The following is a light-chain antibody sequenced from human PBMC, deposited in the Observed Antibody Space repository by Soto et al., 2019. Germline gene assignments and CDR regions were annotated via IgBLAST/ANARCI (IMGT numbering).Light chain of an antibody. CDR2: YDS. CDR3: QVWDSSSDNRV. V-gene: IGLV3-21*04. J-gene: IGLJ3*02. CDR1: NIGSKS. Sequence: SYELTQPPSVSVAPGKTARITCGGNNIGSKSVHWYQQKPGQAPVLVIYYDSDRPSGIPERFSGSNSGNTATLTISRVEAGDEAEYYCQVWDSSSDNRVFGGGTKVTV.